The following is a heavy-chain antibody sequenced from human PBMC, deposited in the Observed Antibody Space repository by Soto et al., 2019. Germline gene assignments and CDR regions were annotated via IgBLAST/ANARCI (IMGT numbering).Heavy chain of an antibody. Sequence: GASVKVSCKVSGYTLTELSMHWVRQAPGKGLEWMGGFDPEDGETIYAQKFQGRVTMTEDTSTDTAYMELSSLRSEDTAVYYCATAGAKDGYNHYGMDVWGQGTTVTVSS. CDR3: ATAGAKDGYNHYGMDV. J-gene: IGHJ6*02. D-gene: IGHD5-12*01. CDR1: GYTLTELS. CDR2: FDPEDGET. V-gene: IGHV1-24*01.